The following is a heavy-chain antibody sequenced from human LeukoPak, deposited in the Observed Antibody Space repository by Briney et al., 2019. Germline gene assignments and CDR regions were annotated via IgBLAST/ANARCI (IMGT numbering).Heavy chain of an antibody. Sequence: GGSLRLSCTASGFTFSSYSMNWVRQAPGKGLEWISYISRSSGAIYYADSVKGRSTISRDNAENSLYLRMSSLRAVDTAVYFCARGQLDSYNPFDYWGQGILVTVSS. D-gene: IGHD1-1*01. J-gene: IGHJ4*02. CDR3: ARGQLDSYNPFDY. V-gene: IGHV3-48*01. CDR2: ISRSSGAI. CDR1: GFTFSSYS.